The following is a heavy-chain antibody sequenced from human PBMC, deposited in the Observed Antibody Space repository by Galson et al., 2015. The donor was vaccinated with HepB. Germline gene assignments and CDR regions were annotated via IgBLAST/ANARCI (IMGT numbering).Heavy chain of an antibody. V-gene: IGHV1-18*04. CDR3: ARDSPTNRGSTHYGMDV. Sequence: SVKVSCKASGYTFTSYGISWVRQAPGQGLEWMGWISAYNGNTNYAQKLQGRVTMTTDTSTSTAYMELRSLRSDDTAVYYCARDSPTNRGSTHYGMDVWGQGTTVTVSS. J-gene: IGHJ6*02. CDR2: ISAYNGNT. D-gene: IGHD2/OR15-2a*01. CDR1: GYTFTSYG.